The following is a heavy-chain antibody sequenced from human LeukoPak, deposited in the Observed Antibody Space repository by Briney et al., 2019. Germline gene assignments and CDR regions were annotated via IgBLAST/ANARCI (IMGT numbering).Heavy chain of an antibody. Sequence: GGSLRLSCAVSGFTFSGFWMSWSRQAPGKGLEWVASINSDGSEGYYADVVKGRFTISRDNAKNSLYLQIDSLRAEDTAVYYCARSSYSSSSSVWGQGIMVTVSS. CDR3: ARSSYSSSSSV. V-gene: IGHV3-7*03. CDR2: INSDGSEG. J-gene: IGHJ3*01. CDR1: GFTFSGFW. D-gene: IGHD6-6*01.